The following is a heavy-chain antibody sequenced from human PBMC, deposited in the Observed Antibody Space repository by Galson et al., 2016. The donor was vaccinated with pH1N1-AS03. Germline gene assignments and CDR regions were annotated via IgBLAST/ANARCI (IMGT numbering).Heavy chain of an antibody. CDR1: GDSVSSNTAA. CDR3: ARDHLGAGPAFDY. D-gene: IGHD1-26*01. J-gene: IGHJ4*02. CDR2: TYYRSRWYN. V-gene: IGHV6-1*01. Sequence: CAISGDSVSSNTAARNWIRQSPSRGLEWLGRTYYRSRWYNDYAVFVTSRITITPDTSKNQFSLQLKFVTPQDTAIYYCARDHLGAGPAFDYWGQGTLVTVSS.